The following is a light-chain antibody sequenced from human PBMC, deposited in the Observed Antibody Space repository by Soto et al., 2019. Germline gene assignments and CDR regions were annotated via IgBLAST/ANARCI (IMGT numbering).Light chain of an antibody. CDR3: SSKSSSGTLYV. CDR1: SSDVGGSKY. J-gene: IGLJ1*01. Sequence: QSVLTQPASVSGSPGQSITISCTGSSSDVGGSKYVSWYQQHPGKAPRLLIYEVRYRPSGVSNRFSGSKSGNTASLTVSGLQAEDEADYYCSSKSSSGTLYVFGTGTKATV. CDR2: EVR. V-gene: IGLV2-14*01.